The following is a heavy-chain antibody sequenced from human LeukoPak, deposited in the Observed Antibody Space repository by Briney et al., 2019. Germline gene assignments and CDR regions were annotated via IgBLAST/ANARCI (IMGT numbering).Heavy chain of an antibody. Sequence: PGRSLRLSSAASGFTFSSYAIHWVRQAPGKGLEWVAFISNNGRNKDYADSVKGRFTISRDNSKNTLYLQMNSLRSEDTAVYYCASGNGDSYYYYGMDVWGQGTTVTVSS. D-gene: IGHD4-17*01. CDR2: ISNNGRNK. CDR1: GFTFSSYA. CDR3: ASGNGDSYYYYGMDV. V-gene: IGHV3-30*04. J-gene: IGHJ6*02.